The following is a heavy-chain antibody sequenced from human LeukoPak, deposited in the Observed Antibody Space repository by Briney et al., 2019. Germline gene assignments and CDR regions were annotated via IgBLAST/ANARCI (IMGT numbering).Heavy chain of an antibody. Sequence: PGGSLRLSCGASGFTISSNYWMNWVRQAPGKGLEWVANIKQDGSEKYYVDSVKGRFTISRNNAKNSLDLQMSSLRAEDAAVYYCAREGGYQYYYAMDVWGQGTTVTVSS. CDR2: IKQDGSEK. CDR3: AREGGYQYYYAMDV. CDR1: GFTISSNYW. J-gene: IGHJ6*02. V-gene: IGHV3-7*01. D-gene: IGHD3-16*01.